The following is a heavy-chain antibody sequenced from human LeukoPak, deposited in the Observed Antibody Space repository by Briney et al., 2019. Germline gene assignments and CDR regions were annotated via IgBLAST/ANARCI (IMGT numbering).Heavy chain of an antibody. D-gene: IGHD3-9*01. CDR2: ISYDGSNK. CDR3: GKDTHYDILTGYLTTYYYYGMDV. V-gene: IGHV3-30*18. Sequence: PGGSLRLSCAASGFTFSSYGMHWVRQAPGKGLEWVAVISYDGSNKYYADSVKGRFTISRDNSKNTLYLQMNSLRAEDTAVYYCGKDTHYDILTGYLTTYYYYGMDVWGQGTTVTVSS. CDR1: GFTFSSYG. J-gene: IGHJ6*02.